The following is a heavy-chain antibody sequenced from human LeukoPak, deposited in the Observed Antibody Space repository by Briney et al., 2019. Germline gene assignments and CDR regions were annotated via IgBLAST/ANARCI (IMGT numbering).Heavy chain of an antibody. CDR3: ARASIDYSNSFDY. CDR2: ISSSSSYI. D-gene: IGHD4-11*01. Sequence: AGGSLRLSCAASGFTFSSYSMNWVRQAPGKGLEWVSSISSSSSYIYYADSVKGRFTISRDNAKNSLYLQMNSLRAEDTAVYYCARASIDYSNSFDYWGQGTLVTVSS. V-gene: IGHV3-21*01. CDR1: GFTFSSYS. J-gene: IGHJ4*02.